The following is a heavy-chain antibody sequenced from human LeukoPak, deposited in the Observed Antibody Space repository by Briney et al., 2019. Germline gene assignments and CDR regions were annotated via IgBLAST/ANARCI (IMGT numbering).Heavy chain of an antibody. CDR2: IIPILGIA. CDR1: GGTFSSYA. Sequence: SVKVSCKASGGTFSSYAISWVRQAPGQGLEWMGRIIPILGIANYAQKFQGRVTITADKSTSTAYMELSSLRSEDTAVYYCARDLRYDSSGYYDATHDYWGQGTLVTVSS. J-gene: IGHJ4*02. D-gene: IGHD3-22*01. CDR3: ARDLRYDSSGYYDATHDY. V-gene: IGHV1-69*04.